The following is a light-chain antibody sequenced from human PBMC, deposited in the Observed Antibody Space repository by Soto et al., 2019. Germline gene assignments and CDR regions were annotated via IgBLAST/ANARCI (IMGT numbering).Light chain of an antibody. Sequence: EIVLTQSPGTLSLSPGERTTLSCRASQSVSSSYLAWYQQKPGQAPRLLIYGASNRATGIPDRFSGSGSGTDFTLTISRLEPEDFAMYFCQQYVSSPQTFGQGTKVEIK. CDR1: QSVSSSY. J-gene: IGKJ1*01. CDR2: GAS. CDR3: QQYVSSPQT. V-gene: IGKV3-20*01.